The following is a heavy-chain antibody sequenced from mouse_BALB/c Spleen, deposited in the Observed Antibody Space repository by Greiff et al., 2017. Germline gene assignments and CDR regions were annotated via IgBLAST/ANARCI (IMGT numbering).Heavy chain of an antibody. CDR2: IYWDDDK. Sequence: QVQLKESGPGILQPSQTLSLTCSFSGFSLSTSGMGVSWIRQPSGKGLEWLAHIYWDDDKRYNPSLKSRLTISKDTSRNQVFLKITSVDTADTATYYCARSRYDWIYYAMDYWGQGTSVTVSS. CDR1: GFSLSTSGMG. CDR3: ARSRYDWIYYAMDY. J-gene: IGHJ4*01. V-gene: IGHV8-12*01. D-gene: IGHD2-14*01.